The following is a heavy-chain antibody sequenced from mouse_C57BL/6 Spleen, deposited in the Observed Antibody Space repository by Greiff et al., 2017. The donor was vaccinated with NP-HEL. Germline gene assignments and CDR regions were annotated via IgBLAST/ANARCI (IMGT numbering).Heavy chain of an antibody. CDR3: ARGDYYGSSPFDY. Sequence: EVHLVESGPGMVKPSQSLSLTCTVTGYSITSGYDWHWIRHFPGNKLEWMGYISYSGSTNYNPSLKSRISITHDTSKNHFFLKLNSVTTEDTATYYCARGDYYGSSPFDYWGQGTTLTVSS. CDR1: GYSITSGYD. D-gene: IGHD1-1*01. V-gene: IGHV3-1*01. J-gene: IGHJ2*01. CDR2: ISYSGST.